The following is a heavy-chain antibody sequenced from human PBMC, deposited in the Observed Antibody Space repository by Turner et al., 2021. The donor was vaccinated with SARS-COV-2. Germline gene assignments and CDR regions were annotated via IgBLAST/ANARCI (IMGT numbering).Heavy chain of an antibody. CDR3: ARARGYSSSWYGVDVPFDP. Sequence: QVQLVESGGGVVQPGRSLRLSFAAPAFTFSSYAMHWVRQAPGKGLEWVAGISTDGSNKYYADSVKGRFTISRDNSKNTLYLQMNSLRAEDTAVYYCARARGYSSSWYGVDVPFDPWGQGTLVTVSS. CDR2: ISTDGSNK. CDR1: AFTFSSYA. V-gene: IGHV3-30-3*01. J-gene: IGHJ5*02. D-gene: IGHD6-13*01.